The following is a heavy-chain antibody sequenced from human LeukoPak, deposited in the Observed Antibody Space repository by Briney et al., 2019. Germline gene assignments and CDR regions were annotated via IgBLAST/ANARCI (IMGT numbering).Heavy chain of an antibody. Sequence: ASVKVSCKASGGTFSSYAISWVRQAPGQGLEWMGRIIPILGIANYAQKFQGRVTITADKSTSTAYMELSSLRSEDTAVYYWARTGGGYFDWLLEGYYDYWGQGTLVTVSS. CDR2: IIPILGIA. J-gene: IGHJ4*02. CDR3: ARTGGGYFDWLLEGYYDY. D-gene: IGHD3-9*01. CDR1: GGTFSSYA. V-gene: IGHV1-69*04.